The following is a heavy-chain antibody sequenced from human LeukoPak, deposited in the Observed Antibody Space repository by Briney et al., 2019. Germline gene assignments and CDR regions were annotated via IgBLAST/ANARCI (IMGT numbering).Heavy chain of an antibody. CDR2: IYSGGST. J-gene: IGHJ4*02. D-gene: IGHD4-23*01. CDR3: ARDPLAQDYDGDY. V-gene: IGHV3-53*05. Sequence: PGGSLRLSCAASGFTVSSNYISWVRQAPGKELEWVSVIYSGGSTYYADSVKGRFTISRDNSKNTLYLQMNSLRAEDTAVYYCARDPLAQDYDGDYWGQGTLVTVSS. CDR1: GFTVSSNY.